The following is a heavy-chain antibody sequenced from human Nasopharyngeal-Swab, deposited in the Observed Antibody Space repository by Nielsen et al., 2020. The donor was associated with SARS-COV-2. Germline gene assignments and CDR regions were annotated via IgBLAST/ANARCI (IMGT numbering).Heavy chain of an antibody. D-gene: IGHD5-18*01. CDR2: IYYSGST. J-gene: IGHJ4*02. V-gene: IGHV4-39*01. Sequence: SETLSLTCTVSGGSISSSSYYWGWIRQPPGKGLEWTGSIYYSGSTYYNPSLKSRVTISVDTSKNQFSLKLGSVPAADTAVYYCASGARYSYGSTTFYYFDYWGQGTLVTVSS. CDR1: GGSISSSSYY. CDR3: ASGARYSYGSTTFYYFDY.